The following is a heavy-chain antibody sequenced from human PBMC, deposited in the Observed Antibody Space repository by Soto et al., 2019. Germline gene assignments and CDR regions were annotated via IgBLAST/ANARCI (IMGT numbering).Heavy chain of an antibody. D-gene: IGHD6-19*01. CDR3: ARDSSSGWYLFDY. CDR2: IIPIFGTA. J-gene: IGHJ4*02. CDR1: GYTFTSYG. V-gene: IGHV1-69*13. Sequence: SVKVSCKASGYTFTSYGISWVRQAPGQGLEWMGGIIPIFGTANYAQKFQGRVTITADESTSTAYMELSSLRSEDTAVYYCARDSSSGWYLFDYWGQGTLVTVSS.